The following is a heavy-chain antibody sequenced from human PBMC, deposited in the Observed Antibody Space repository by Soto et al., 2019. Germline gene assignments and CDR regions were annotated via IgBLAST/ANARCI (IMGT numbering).Heavy chain of an antibody. CDR3: VRGGYMHACDI. V-gene: IGHV3-74*01. D-gene: IGHD6-13*01. J-gene: IGHJ3*02. Sequence: EVQLVESGGGLVQPGGSLRLSCAASGFTFSSYWMYWVRQAPGKGLEWVSHMNNDGSYTIYAESVKGRFTFSRDNAKNTLYLHMNSLRDEDTAVYYCVRGGYMHACDIWGQGTMVTVSS. CDR1: GFTFSSYW. CDR2: MNNDGSYT.